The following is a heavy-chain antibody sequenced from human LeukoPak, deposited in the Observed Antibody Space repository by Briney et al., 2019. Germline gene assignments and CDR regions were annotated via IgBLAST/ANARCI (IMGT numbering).Heavy chain of an antibody. CDR1: GFTLRSDW. Sequence: SGGSMSLSCAASGFTLRSDWMHCVSQAPGKGLEWVSAISGSGGSTYYADSVKGRFTISRDNSKNTLYLQMNSLRAEDTAVYYCAKASYGEGDYWGQGTLVTVSS. D-gene: IGHD4-17*01. V-gene: IGHV3-23*01. CDR2: ISGSGGST. CDR3: AKASYGEGDY. J-gene: IGHJ4*02.